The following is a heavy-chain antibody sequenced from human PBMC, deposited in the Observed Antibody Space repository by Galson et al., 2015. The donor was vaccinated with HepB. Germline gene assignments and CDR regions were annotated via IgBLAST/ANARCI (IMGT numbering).Heavy chain of an antibody. J-gene: IGHJ5*02. CDR1: GGSISTYY. Sequence: SETLSLTCTVSGGSISTYYWSWIRQPPGKGLEWIGYIYYSGSTNYNPSLKSRVTMSVDTSKKQFSLKLSSVTAADTAVYYCARAPHDFWSGYNPWGQGTLVTVSS. D-gene: IGHD3-3*01. CDR3: ARAPHDFWSGYNP. CDR2: IYYSGST. V-gene: IGHV4-59*01.